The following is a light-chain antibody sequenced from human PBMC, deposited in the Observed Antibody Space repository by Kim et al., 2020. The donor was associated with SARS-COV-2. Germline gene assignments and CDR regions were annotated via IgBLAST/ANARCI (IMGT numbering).Light chain of an antibody. J-gene: IGLJ2*01. V-gene: IGLV2-14*03. Sequence: QSVLTQPASVSGSPGQSITISCTGTSSDVGDYNYVSWYQQHPGKAPKLMIYDVSNRPSGVSNRFSGSKSGNTASLTISGLQAEDEADYYCTCTSYTSSSSTRVFGGGTQLTVL. CDR1: SSDVGDYNY. CDR3: TSYTSSSSTRV. CDR2: DVS.